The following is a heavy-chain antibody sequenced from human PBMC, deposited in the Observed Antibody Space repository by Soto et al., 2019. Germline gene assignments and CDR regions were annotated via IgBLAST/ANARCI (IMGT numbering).Heavy chain of an antibody. CDR1: GFTFSSYA. CDR2: ITDSGGDT. V-gene: IGHV3-23*01. Sequence: EVQLLEAGGGLIQPGGSLRLSCAASGFTFSSYAMSWVRQAPGKGLEWVSAITDSGGDTYHGDSVKGRFTISRDNAKNTLYLQMSSLRAEDTAVYYCAKGSSSSRPYFFDYWGQGTLVTVSS. D-gene: IGHD2-2*01. J-gene: IGHJ4*02. CDR3: AKGSSSSRPYFFDY.